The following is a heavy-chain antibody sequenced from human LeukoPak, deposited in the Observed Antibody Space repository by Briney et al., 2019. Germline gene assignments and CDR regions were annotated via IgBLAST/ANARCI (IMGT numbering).Heavy chain of an antibody. J-gene: IGHJ4*02. V-gene: IGHV5-51*01. CDR2: IYPGDSDI. D-gene: IGHD2-21*02. CDR3: ARPSYCGGDCYIGEIDY. CDR1: GYSFTSYW. Sequence: GESLKISCKGSGYSFTSYWIGWVRQMPGKGLEWMGIIYPGDSDIRYSPSFQGQVTISADKSISTAYLQWSSLKASDTAMYYCARPSYCGGDCYIGEIDYWGQGTLVTVSS.